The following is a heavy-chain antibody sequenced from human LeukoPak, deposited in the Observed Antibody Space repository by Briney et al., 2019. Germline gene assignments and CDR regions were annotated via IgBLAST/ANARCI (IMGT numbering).Heavy chain of an antibody. J-gene: IGHJ4*02. V-gene: IGHV3-23*01. D-gene: IGHD2-15*01. CDR1: GFTLTNHG. Sequence: GGSLRLSCAVSGFTLTNHGVSWVRQAPGKGLEWVSIITGTGGRYYGDSVKGRFILSRDNCKNTVYMQMSSLRAEDTATYYCAKDYCRDGNCPFPFLDSWGQGTLVTVSS. CDR2: ITGTGGR. CDR3: AKDYCRDGNCPFPFLDS.